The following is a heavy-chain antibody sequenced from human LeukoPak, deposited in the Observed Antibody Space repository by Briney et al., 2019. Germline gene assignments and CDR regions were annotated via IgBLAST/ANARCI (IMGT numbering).Heavy chain of an antibody. Sequence: GGSLRLSCAASGFTVSSNYMSWVRQAPGKGLEWVSVIYSGGSTYYADSVKGRLTISRDNSKNTLYLQMNSLRAEDTAVYYCARLSGWSFFLDYWGQGTLVTVSS. CDR2: IYSGGST. J-gene: IGHJ4*02. D-gene: IGHD6-19*01. V-gene: IGHV3-53*01. CDR1: GFTVSSNY. CDR3: ARLSGWSFFLDY.